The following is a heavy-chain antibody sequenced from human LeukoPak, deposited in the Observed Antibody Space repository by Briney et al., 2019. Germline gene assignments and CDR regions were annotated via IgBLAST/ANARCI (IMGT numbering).Heavy chain of an antibody. CDR3: AREGDHSSSCDY. V-gene: IGHV3-7*01. Sequence: PGGSLRLSCAASGFTVSSNYMSWVRQAPGKGLEWVANIKQDGSEKYYVDSVKGRFTISRDNAKNSLYLQMNSLRAEDTAVYYCAREGDHSSSCDYWGQGTLVTVSS. CDR2: IKQDGSEK. CDR1: GFTVSSNY. J-gene: IGHJ4*02. D-gene: IGHD6-13*01.